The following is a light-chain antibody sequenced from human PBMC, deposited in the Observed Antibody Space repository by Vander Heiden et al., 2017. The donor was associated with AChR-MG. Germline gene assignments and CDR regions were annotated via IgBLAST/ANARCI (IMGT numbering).Light chain of an antibody. J-gene: IGLJ3*02. CDR1: SGHSSYA. CDR3: QTWGTGIWV. V-gene: IGLV4-69*01. Sequence: QLVLTQSPSASASLGASVKLTCTPSSGHSSYAITWHQQQPEKGPRYLMKLNSDGSHSKGDGIPDRFSGSSSGAERYLTISSLQPEDEADYYCQTWGTGIWVFGGGTKLTVL. CDR2: LNSDGSH.